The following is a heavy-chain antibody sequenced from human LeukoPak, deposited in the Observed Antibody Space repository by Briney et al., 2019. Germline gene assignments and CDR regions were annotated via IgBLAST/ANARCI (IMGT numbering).Heavy chain of an antibody. CDR2: IIPIFGTA. Sequence: SVKVSCKASGGTFSSYAISWVRQAPGQGLEWMGRIIPIFGTANYAQKFQGRVTITTDEYTSTAYMELSSLRSEDTAVYYCALRQPDAFDIWGQGTMVTVSS. CDR1: GGTFSSYA. CDR3: ALRQPDAFDI. D-gene: IGHD6-13*01. J-gene: IGHJ3*02. V-gene: IGHV1-69*05.